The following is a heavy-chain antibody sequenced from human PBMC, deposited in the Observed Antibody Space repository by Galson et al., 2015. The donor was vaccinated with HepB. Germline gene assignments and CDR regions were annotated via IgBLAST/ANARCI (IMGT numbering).Heavy chain of an antibody. Sequence: SVKVSCKASGYTFTGYYMHWVRQAPGQGLEWMGWINPNSGGTNYAQKFQGWVTMARDTSISTAYMELSRLRSDDTAVYYCARGGGDIVVVPAARPRYGMDVWGQGTTVTVSS. CDR2: INPNSGGT. V-gene: IGHV1-2*04. D-gene: IGHD2-2*01. J-gene: IGHJ6*02. CDR3: ARGGGDIVVVPAARPRYGMDV. CDR1: GYTFTGYY.